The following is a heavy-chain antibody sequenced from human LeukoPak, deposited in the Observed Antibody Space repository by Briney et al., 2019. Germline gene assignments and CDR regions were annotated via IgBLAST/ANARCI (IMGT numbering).Heavy chain of an antibody. CDR3: ARSPPMSQFDY. D-gene: IGHD3-22*01. Sequence: PGGSLRLSCAASGFTVSSNYVSWVRQAPGKGLEWVSVIYSGGSTYYADSVKGRFTISRDNSKNTLYLQMNSLRAEDTAVYYCARSPPMSQFDYWGQGALVTVSS. CDR1: GFTVSSNY. V-gene: IGHV3-66*02. CDR2: IYSGGST. J-gene: IGHJ4*02.